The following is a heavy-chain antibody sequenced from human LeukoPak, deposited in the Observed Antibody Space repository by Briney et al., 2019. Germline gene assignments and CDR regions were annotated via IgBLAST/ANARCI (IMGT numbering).Heavy chain of an antibody. CDR3: AKDGRRGTLRITMVRGVLPYYMDV. Sequence: LTGGSLRLSCAASGFTFSSYGMHWVRQAPGKGLEWVAFIRYDGSNKYYADSVKGRFTISRDNSKNTLYLQMNSLRAEDTAVYYCAKDGRRGTLRITMVRGVLPYYMDVWGKGTTVTISS. CDR1: GFTFSSYG. J-gene: IGHJ6*03. V-gene: IGHV3-30*02. D-gene: IGHD3-10*01. CDR2: IRYDGSNK.